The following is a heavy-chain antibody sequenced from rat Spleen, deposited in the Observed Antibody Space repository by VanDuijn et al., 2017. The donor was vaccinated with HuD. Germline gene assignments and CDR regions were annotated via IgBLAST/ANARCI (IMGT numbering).Heavy chain of an antibody. V-gene: IGHV2-27*01. Sequence: QVQLKESGPGLVQPSQTLSLTCTVSGFSLTSYHVHWVRQPPGTGLAWMGRIQNGGRTDYNSALKSRLSISRDTSKSQVFLKMNSVQTEDTAMYFCARSSLIPMDAWGQGASVTVSS. CDR3: ARSSLIPMDA. J-gene: IGHJ4*01. CDR1: GFSLTSYH. D-gene: IGHD1-5*01. CDR2: IQNGGRT.